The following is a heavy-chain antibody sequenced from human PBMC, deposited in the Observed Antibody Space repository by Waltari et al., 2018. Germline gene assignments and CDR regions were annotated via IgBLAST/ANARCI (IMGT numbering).Heavy chain of an antibody. CDR1: GFSLSTSGVG. CDR2: IYWDDDK. CDR3: AHMERRGYSGYDRGLDY. Sequence: QITLKESGPTLVKLTQTLTLTCTFSGFSLSTSGVGVGWIRQPPGKALEWLALIYWDDDKRYSPSLKSRLTITKDTSKNQVVLTMTNMDPVDTATYYCAHMERRGYSGYDRGLDYWGQGTLVTVSS. D-gene: IGHD5-12*01. J-gene: IGHJ4*02. V-gene: IGHV2-5*02.